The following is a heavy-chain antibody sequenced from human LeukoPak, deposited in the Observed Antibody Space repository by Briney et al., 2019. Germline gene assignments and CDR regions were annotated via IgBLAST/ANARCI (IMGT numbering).Heavy chain of an antibody. CDR1: GYTFTGYY. J-gene: IGHJ4*02. CDR3: ARVRSAYCSGGSCYFDY. Sequence: ASVKVSCEASGYTFTGYYMHWVRQAPGQGLEWMGWINPNSGGTNYAQKFQGRVTMTRDTSISTAYMELSRLRSDDTAVYYCARVRSAYCSGGSCYFDYWGQGTLVTVSS. CDR2: INPNSGGT. V-gene: IGHV1-2*02. D-gene: IGHD2-15*01.